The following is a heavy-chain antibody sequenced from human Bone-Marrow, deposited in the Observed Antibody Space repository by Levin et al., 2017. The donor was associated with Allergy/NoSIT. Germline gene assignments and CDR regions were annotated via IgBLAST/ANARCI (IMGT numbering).Heavy chain of an antibody. CDR2: IYWDDDK. CDR1: SLTTSGVR. J-gene: IGHJ3*02. V-gene: IGHV2-5*02. Sequence: SLTTSGVRVGWIRPPPGKALEWLALIYWDDDKSYSPSLKTRLTITKDTSKNQVVLLMTSMDPVDTATYFCAHGGRAVTNAFDIWGQGTMVTVSS. CDR3: AHGGRAVTNAFDI. D-gene: IGHD4-17*01.